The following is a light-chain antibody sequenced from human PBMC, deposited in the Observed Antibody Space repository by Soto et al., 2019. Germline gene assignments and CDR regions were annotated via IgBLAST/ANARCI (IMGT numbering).Light chain of an antibody. CDR3: QQYNNWPTWA. Sequence: EIVMTQSPATLSVSPGERATLSCRASQSVSRNIAWYQQKPGQAPRLLIYGASTRAIGIPARFSGSGSGTEFTLTIRSLQSEDFAVYYCQQYNNWPTWAFGQGTKVEIK. V-gene: IGKV3-15*01. J-gene: IGKJ1*01. CDR1: QSVSRN. CDR2: GAS.